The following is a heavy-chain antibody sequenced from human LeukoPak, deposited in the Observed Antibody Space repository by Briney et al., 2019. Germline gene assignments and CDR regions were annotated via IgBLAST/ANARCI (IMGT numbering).Heavy chain of an antibody. Sequence: GGSLRLSCATSGFTFSDFYMSWIRQAPGKGLEWISYISSSGSSTNYADSVKGRFTISRDNAKNSLYLQMNSLRAEDTAVYYCAREMATIVNQFDYWGQGTLVTVSS. J-gene: IGHJ4*02. CDR1: GFTFSDFY. CDR2: ISSSGSST. CDR3: AREMATIVNQFDY. V-gene: IGHV3-11*05. D-gene: IGHD5-24*01.